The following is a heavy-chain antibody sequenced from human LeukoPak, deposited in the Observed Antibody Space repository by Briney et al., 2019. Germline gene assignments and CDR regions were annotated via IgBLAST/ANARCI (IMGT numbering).Heavy chain of an antibody. Sequence: ASVKVSCKASGYTFTSYGISWVRQAPGQGLEWMGWISGYNGNTNYAQNLQGRVTMTTDTSTSTVYMELRSLRSDDTAVYYCARPEWEPYNNWFDPWGQGTLVTVSS. V-gene: IGHV1-18*01. J-gene: IGHJ5*02. D-gene: IGHD1-26*01. CDR1: GYTFTSYG. CDR3: ARPEWEPYNNWFDP. CDR2: ISGYNGNT.